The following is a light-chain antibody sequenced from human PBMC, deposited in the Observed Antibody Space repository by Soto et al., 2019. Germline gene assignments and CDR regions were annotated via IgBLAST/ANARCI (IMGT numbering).Light chain of an antibody. V-gene: IGLV2-18*02. CDR1: SSDVGSYNR. J-gene: IGLJ3*02. Sequence: QSALTQPPSVSGSPGQSVTISCTGTSSDVGSYNRVSWYQQPPGTAPKLMIYEVSNRPSGVPDRFSGSKSGNTASLTISGLQAEDEADYYCTSYTTINTGVFGGGTKLTVL. CDR3: TSYTTINTGV. CDR2: EVS.